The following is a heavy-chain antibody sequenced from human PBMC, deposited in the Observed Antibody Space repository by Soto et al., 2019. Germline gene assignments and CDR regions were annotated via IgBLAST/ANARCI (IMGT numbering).Heavy chain of an antibody. CDR3: ARGKDIVVVSPNWFDP. J-gene: IGHJ5*02. D-gene: IGHD2-2*01. CDR2: IYYSGST. Sequence: SETLSLTCTVSGGSISSGGYYWSWIRQHPGKDLEWIGYIYYSGSTYYNPSLKSRVTISVDTSKNQFSLKLSSVTAADTAVYYCARGKDIVVVSPNWFDPWGQGTLVTVSS. CDR1: GGSISSGGYY. V-gene: IGHV4-31*03.